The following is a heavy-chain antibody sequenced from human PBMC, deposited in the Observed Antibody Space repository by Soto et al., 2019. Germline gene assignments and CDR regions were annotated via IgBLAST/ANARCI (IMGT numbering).Heavy chain of an antibody. J-gene: IGHJ6*02. Sequence: GGSLRLSCAASGLTFSSYWMSWVRQAPGKGLEWVANIKQDGSEKYYVDSVKGRFTISRDNAKNSLYLQMNSLRAEDTAVYYCASGDPGLPYSYYGMDVWGQGTTVTVSS. D-gene: IGHD7-27*01. CDR1: GLTFSSYW. V-gene: IGHV3-7*02. CDR2: IKQDGSEK. CDR3: ASGDPGLPYSYYGMDV.